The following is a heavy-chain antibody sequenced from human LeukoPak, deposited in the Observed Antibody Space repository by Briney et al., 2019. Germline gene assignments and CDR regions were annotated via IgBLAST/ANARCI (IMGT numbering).Heavy chain of an antibody. CDR1: GFTFSSYG. J-gene: IGHJ1*01. V-gene: IGHV1-2*04. D-gene: IGHD6-13*01. CDR3: ARDSGYSSSLSTRVAEYFQH. Sequence: GGSLRLSCAASGFTFSSYGMHWVRQAPGQGLEWMGWINPNSGGTNYAQKFQGWVTMTRDRSISTAYMELSRLRSDDTAVYYCARDSGYSSSLSTRVAEYFQHWGQGTLVTVSS. CDR2: INPNSGGT.